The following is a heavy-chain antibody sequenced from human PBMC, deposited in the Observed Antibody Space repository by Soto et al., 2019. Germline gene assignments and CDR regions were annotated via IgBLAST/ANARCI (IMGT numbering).Heavy chain of an antibody. J-gene: IGHJ4*02. CDR1: GFTFSSYW. D-gene: IGHD1-26*01. CDR3: GRGSGAQAGLLDY. CDR2: INSDGSST. Sequence: EVQLVESGGGLVQTWGSLRLSCAASGFTFSSYWMHWVRQAPGKGLVWVSRINSDGSSTTYADSVKGRFTISRDNAKNTLYREMDSLRDEDRAVYSCGRGSGAQAGLLDYWGQGTLVTFSS. V-gene: IGHV3-74*01.